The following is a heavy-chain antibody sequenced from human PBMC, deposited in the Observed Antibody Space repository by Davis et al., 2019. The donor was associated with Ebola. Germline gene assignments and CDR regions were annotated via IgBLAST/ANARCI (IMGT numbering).Heavy chain of an antibody. D-gene: IGHD2-15*01. CDR3: TRGVVVIAAYFDY. CDR1: GFTFSSHS. CDR2: INSGSTYK. J-gene: IGHJ4*02. V-gene: IGHV3-21*01. Sequence: GESLKISCAASGFTFSSHSMNWVRQAPGKGLEWVSSINSGSTYKYYADSVKGRFTVSRDNTRNSVYLQMNSLRAEDTGIYYCTRGVVVIAAYFDYWGQGALVTVSS.